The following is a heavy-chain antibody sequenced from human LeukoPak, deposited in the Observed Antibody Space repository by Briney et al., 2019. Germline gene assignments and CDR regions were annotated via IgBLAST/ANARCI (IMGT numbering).Heavy chain of an antibody. CDR1: GGSFSGYY. Sequence: KASETLSLTCAVYGGSFSGYYWSWIRQPPGKGLEWIGEINHSGSTNYNPSLKSRVTISVDTSKNQFSLKLSSVTAADTAVYYCAAYLRTSRGVFDYWGQGTLVTVSS. V-gene: IGHV4-34*01. D-gene: IGHD3-10*01. CDR2: INHSGST. J-gene: IGHJ4*02. CDR3: AAYLRTSRGVFDY.